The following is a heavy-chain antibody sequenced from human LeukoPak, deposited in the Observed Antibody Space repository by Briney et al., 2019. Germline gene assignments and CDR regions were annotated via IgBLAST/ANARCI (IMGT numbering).Heavy chain of an antibody. Sequence: SETLSLTCAVYGGSFSGYYWSWLRQPPGKGLEWIGEINHSGSTNYDPSLKSRVTISVDTSKNQFSLKLSSVTAADTAVYFCARGGGYFYMDVWDKGTTVTVSS. CDR1: GGSFSGYY. CDR3: ARGGGYFYMDV. CDR2: INHSGST. V-gene: IGHV4-34*01. J-gene: IGHJ6*03.